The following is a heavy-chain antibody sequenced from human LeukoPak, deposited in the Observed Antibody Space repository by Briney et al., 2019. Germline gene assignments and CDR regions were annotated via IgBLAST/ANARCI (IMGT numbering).Heavy chain of an antibody. Sequence: SETLSLTCAVPGESLSGSYVCWVRQPPGKGLEWIGEINQSGNTNYSPSLKSRLTMSIDTSKNQISLNLTSATTADTAVNFCARGILRYDWTDTDVRAFHYYYYMDVWGPGITVIVSS. V-gene: IGHV4-34*01. J-gene: IGHJ6*03. CDR3: ARGILRYDWTDTDVRAFHYYYYMDV. CDR1: GESLSGSY. D-gene: IGHD1-20*01. CDR2: INQSGNT.